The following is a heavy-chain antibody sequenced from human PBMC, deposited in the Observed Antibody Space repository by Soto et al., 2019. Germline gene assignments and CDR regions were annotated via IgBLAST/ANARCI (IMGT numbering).Heavy chain of an antibody. V-gene: IGHV6-1*01. J-gene: IGHJ6*02. CDR3: ARERCSSGSCYYYYYYGMDV. CDR1: GDSVSSNSAA. CDR2: TYYRSKWYN. D-gene: IGHD2-15*01. Sequence: SQTLSLTCAISGDSVSSNSAAWNWIRQSPPRGLEWLGRTYYRSKWYNDYAVSVKSRITINPDTSKNQFSLQLNSVTPEDTAVYYCARERCSSGSCYYYYYYGMDVWGQGTTVTVSS.